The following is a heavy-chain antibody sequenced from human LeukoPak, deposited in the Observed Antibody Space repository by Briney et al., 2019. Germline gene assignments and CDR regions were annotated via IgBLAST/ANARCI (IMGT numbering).Heavy chain of an antibody. CDR2: LYSGSST. CDR3: ARVGDHYHWYLDL. V-gene: IGHV3-53*01. CDR1: GFTVSTNY. Sequence: PGGSLTLSCVASGFTVSTNYMNWVRQAPGKGLEWVSILYSGSSTYYADSVKGRFTISRDDSKNTLYLQMNSLRAEDTAVYYCARVGDHYHWYLDLWGRGTHVTVSS. D-gene: IGHD3-10*01. J-gene: IGHJ2*01.